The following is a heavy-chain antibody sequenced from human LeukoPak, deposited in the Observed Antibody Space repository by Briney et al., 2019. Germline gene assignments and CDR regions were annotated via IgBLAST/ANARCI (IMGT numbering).Heavy chain of an antibody. CDR1: GFTFSSYA. V-gene: IGHV3-30-3*01. CDR2: ISYDGSNK. D-gene: IGHD1-26*01. CDR3: ARTSGSYMYYFDY. Sequence: GRSLRLSCAASGFTFSSYAMHWVRQAPGKGLEWVAIISYDGSNKYYADSVKGRFTISRDNSKNTLYLQMNSLRAEDTAVYYCARTSGSYMYYFDYWGHGTLVTVSS. J-gene: IGHJ4*01.